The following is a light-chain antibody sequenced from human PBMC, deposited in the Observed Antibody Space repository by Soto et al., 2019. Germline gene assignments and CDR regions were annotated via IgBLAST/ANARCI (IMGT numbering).Light chain of an antibody. Sequence: EIAWTQSPGTLSLSPGERATLSCRASQSVPRSYLAWYQQKPGQAPRLLIYGTSSRATGIPDRCSGRGSGTFFALTISRMDPEYVAVFYCQPYGSSITFGQGTRLEIK. J-gene: IGKJ5*01. V-gene: IGKV3-20*01. CDR1: QSVPRSY. CDR3: QPYGSSIT. CDR2: GTS.